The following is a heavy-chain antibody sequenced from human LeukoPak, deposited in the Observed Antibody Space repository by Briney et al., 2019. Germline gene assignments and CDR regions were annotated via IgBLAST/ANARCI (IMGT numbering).Heavy chain of an antibody. J-gene: IGHJ3*02. CDR2: IRYDGSNK. Sequence: GSLRLSCAASGFTFSSYGMHWVRQAPGKGLEWVAFIRYDGSNKYYADSVKGRFTISRDNSKNTLYLQMNSLRAEDTAVYYCARGYSSSWPDAFDIWGQGTMVTVSS. CDR1: GFTFSSYG. D-gene: IGHD6-13*01. V-gene: IGHV3-30*02. CDR3: ARGYSSSWPDAFDI.